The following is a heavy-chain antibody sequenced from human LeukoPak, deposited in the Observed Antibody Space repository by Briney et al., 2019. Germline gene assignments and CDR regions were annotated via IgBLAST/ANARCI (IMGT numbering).Heavy chain of an antibody. J-gene: IGHJ4*02. V-gene: IGHV3-21*01. Sequence: PGGSLRLSCAASGFTFSSYSMNWVRQAPGKGLEWVSSISSSSSYIYYADSVKGRFTISRDNAKNSLYLQMNGLRAEDTAVYYCARDGAEYQLLSGFWGQGTLVTVSS. CDR3: ARDGAEYQLLSGF. CDR1: GFTFSSYS. CDR2: ISSSSSYI. D-gene: IGHD2-2*01.